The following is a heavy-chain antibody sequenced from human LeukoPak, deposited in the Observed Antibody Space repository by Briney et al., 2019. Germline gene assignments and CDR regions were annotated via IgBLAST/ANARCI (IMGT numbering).Heavy chain of an antibody. J-gene: IGHJ4*02. D-gene: IGHD3-16*01. CDR1: SGSISGSDYY. Sequence: ASETLSLTCTVSSGSISGSDYYWCWIRQPPGKGLEWIGSINYSGNTYYDSSLKSRVTISVDTSKNHFSLRLRSVTAADTAVYYCARLVLSYGNAFDHWGQGTLVTVSS. CDR3: ARLVLSYGNAFDH. V-gene: IGHV4-39*02. CDR2: INYSGNT.